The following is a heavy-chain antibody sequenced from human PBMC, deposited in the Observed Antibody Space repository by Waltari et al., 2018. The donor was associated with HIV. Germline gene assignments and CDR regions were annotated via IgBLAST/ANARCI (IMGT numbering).Heavy chain of an antibody. CDR3: AREGVEYSSSAGWFDP. J-gene: IGHJ5*02. D-gene: IGHD6-6*01. CDR2: IYYSGST. V-gene: IGHV4-39*07. CDR1: GGSISSSSYY. Sequence: QLQLQESGPGLVKPSETLSLTCTVSGGSISSSSYYWGWIRQPPGKGLEWIGSIYYSGSTYYNPSLKSRVTISVDTSKNQFSLKLSSVTAADTAVYYCAREGVEYSSSAGWFDPWGQGTLVTVSS.